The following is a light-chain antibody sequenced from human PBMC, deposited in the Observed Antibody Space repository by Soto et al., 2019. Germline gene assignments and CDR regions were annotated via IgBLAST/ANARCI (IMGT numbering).Light chain of an antibody. CDR1: SSNIASNY. CDR3: ASWDDSLSGRYV. J-gene: IGLJ1*01. V-gene: IGLV1-47*01. Sequence: QAVVTQPPSASGTPGQRVTISCSGSSSNIASNYVYWYQQLPGTAPKLLIYRNDQRPSGVPDRFSGSKSGTSASLAISGLRSEDEADYYCASWDDSLSGRYVFGTGTKVTVL. CDR2: RND.